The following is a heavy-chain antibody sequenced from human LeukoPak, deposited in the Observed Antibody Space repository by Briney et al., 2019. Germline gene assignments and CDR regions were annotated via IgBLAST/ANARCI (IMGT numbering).Heavy chain of an antibody. D-gene: IGHD6-19*01. J-gene: IGHJ5*02. CDR3: ARDLGRSSGSAPFDP. CDR1: GFTFSSYW. CDR2: IKQDGSEK. Sequence: PGGSLRLSCAASGFTFSSYWMSWVRQAPGKGLEWVANIKQDGSEKYYVDSVKGRFTISRDNAKNSLYLQMNSLRAEDTAVYYCARDLGRSSGSAPFDPWGRRTLVTVSS. V-gene: IGHV3-7*01.